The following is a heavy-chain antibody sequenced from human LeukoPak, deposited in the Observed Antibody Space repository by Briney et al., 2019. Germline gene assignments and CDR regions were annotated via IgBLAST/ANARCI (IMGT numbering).Heavy chain of an antibody. D-gene: IGHD3-3*01. CDR1: GGSISSYY. CDR3: ARHARRYYDFWSGYFDY. Sequence: SETLSLTCTVSGGSISSYYWSWIRQPPGKGLERIGYIYYSGSTNYNPSLKSRVTISVDTSKNQFSLKLSSVTAADTAVYYCARHARRYYDFWSGYFDYWGQGTLVTVSS. CDR2: IYYSGST. V-gene: IGHV4-59*08. J-gene: IGHJ4*02.